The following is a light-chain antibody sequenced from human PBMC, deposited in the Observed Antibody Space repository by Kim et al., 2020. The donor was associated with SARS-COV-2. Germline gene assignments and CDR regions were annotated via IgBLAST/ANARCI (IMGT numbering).Light chain of an antibody. Sequence: SASVGDRVTITGRASQGIRNDLGWYQQKPGKAPKRLISAASSLQSGVPSRFSGRRSGTVFTLTISSLQPEDFATYYCLEYNSYPYTFGQGTKLEI. CDR2: AAS. V-gene: IGKV1-17*01. CDR1: QGIRND. J-gene: IGKJ2*01. CDR3: LEYNSYPYT.